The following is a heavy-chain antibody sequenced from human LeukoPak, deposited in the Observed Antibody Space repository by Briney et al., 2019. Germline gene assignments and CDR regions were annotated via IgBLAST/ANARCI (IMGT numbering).Heavy chain of an antibody. J-gene: IGHJ4*02. Sequence: SETLSLTCAVSGYSISSGYYWGWIRQPPGKGLEWIGSIYHSGSTYYNPSLKSRVTISVDTSKNQFSLKLSSVTAADTAVYYCARDSSGLDYWGQGTLVTVSS. D-gene: IGHD6-19*01. V-gene: IGHV4-38-2*01. CDR1: GYSISSGYY. CDR2: IYHSGST. CDR3: ARDSSGLDY.